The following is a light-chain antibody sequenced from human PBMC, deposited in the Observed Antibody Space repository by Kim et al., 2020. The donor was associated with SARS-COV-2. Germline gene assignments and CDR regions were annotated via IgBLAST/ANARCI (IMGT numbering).Light chain of an antibody. CDR1: SSNIGTSYD. CDR3: QSYDTSLSAYV. Sequence: QGVTISCTGSSSNIGTSYDVHWYQQIPGRAPKVVIYANKNRPSGVPDRFSASKSGTSASLAITGLQAEDEADYYCQSYDTSLSAYVFGSGTKVTVL. J-gene: IGLJ1*01. V-gene: IGLV1-40*01. CDR2: ANK.